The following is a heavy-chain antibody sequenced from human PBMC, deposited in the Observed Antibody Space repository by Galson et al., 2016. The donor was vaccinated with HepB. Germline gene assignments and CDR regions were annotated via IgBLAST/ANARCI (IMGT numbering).Heavy chain of an antibody. V-gene: IGHV4-59*01. D-gene: IGHD6-6*01. CDR3: ARTKGKFSRSPGMDY. Sequence: SETLSLTCTITGDSMNGYYWNWIRQPPGKGLEWIGNIYYTGTSTDNPSLEGRVTMSVATSNNQFSLNLTSVTTADTAVYYCARTKGKFSRSPGMDYWGQGILVTVSS. CDR1: GDSMNGYY. CDR2: IYYTGTS. J-gene: IGHJ4*02.